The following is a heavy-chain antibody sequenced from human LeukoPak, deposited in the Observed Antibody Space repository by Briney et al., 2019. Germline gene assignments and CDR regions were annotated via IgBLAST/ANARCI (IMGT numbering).Heavy chain of an antibody. V-gene: IGHV3-53*01. Sequence: PGGSLRLSCAASGFTVSSNYMSWVRQAPGKGLEWVSVIYSGGSTYYADSVTGGFTISRHNAKNSLYLQMNSLRGEDTAVYYCARDLYDSRGYYYYGMDVWGQGTTVTVSS. CDR2: IYSGGST. J-gene: IGHJ6*02. CDR3: ARDLYDSRGYYYYGMDV. D-gene: IGHD3-22*01. CDR1: GFTVSSNY.